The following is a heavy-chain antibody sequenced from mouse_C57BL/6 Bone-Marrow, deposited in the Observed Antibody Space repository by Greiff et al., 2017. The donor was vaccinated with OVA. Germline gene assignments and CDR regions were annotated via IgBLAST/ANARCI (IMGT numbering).Heavy chain of an antibody. CDR3: ARWGSSYGSSQYFDV. Sequence: QVHVKQSGPELVKPGASVKISCKASGYAFSSSWMNWVKQRPGKGLEWIGRIYPGDGDTNYNGKFKGKATLTADKSSSTAYMQLSSLTSEDSAVYFCARWGSSYGSSQYFDVWGTGTTVTVSS. CDR1: GYAFSSSW. CDR2: IYPGDGDT. D-gene: IGHD1-1*01. J-gene: IGHJ1*03. V-gene: IGHV1-82*01.